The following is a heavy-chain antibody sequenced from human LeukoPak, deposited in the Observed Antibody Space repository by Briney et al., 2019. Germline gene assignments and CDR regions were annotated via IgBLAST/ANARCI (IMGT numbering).Heavy chain of an antibody. V-gene: IGHV4-59*01. CDR3: ARSRYGYCSSTSCYLDAFDI. D-gene: IGHD2-2*03. J-gene: IGHJ3*02. CDR1: GGSISSYY. Sequence: SETLSLTCTVYGGSISSYYWSWIRQPPGKGLEWIGYIYYSGSTNYNPSLKSRVTISVDTSKNQFSLKLSSVTAADTAVYYCARSRYGYCSSTSCYLDAFDIWGQGTMVTVSS. CDR2: IYYSGST.